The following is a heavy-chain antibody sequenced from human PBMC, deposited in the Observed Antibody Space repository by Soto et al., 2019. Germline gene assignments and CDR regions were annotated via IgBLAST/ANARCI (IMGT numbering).Heavy chain of an antibody. J-gene: IGHJ5*02. V-gene: IGHV4-31*03. Sequence: QVQLQESGPGLVKPSQSLSLTCTVSGGSFSTGGYYWNWIRQHPGKGLEWIGYFYYSGSTYYNPSLKSRSTISLNTSKNQFSLKLSSVTAADTAVYYCTRSVFPWGQGTLVTVSS. CDR2: FYYSGST. CDR3: TRSVFP. CDR1: GGSFSTGGYY.